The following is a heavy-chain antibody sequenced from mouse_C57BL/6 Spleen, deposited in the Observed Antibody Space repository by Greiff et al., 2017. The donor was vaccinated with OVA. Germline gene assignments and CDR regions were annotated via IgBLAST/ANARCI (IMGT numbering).Heavy chain of an antibody. Sequence: VQLQQSGPELVKPGASVKISCKASGYTFTDYYMNWVKQSHGKSLEWIGDINPNNGGTSYNQKFKGKATLTVDKSSSTAYMELRSLTSEDSAVYYCGRSGYCYGSTRYFDVWGTGTTVTVSS. J-gene: IGHJ1*03. CDR3: GRSGYCYGSTRYFDV. D-gene: IGHD1-1*01. V-gene: IGHV1-26*01. CDR2: INPNNGGT. CDR1: GYTFTDYY.